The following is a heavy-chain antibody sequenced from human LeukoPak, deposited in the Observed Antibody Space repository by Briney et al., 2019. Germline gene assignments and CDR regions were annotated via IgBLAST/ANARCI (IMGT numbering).Heavy chain of an antibody. J-gene: IGHJ4*02. CDR2: INTDGRIT. Sequence: GGSLRLSCAASGFSFRNYAIHWVRQAPGKGLEYVSVINTDGRITYYADSVKGRFTISRDNSKNTVYLQMGSLRWEDMAAYYCTRDGGSFCDFDYWGQGALVTVSS. CDR1: GFSFRNYA. CDR3: TRDGGSFCDFDY. V-gene: IGHV3-64*02. D-gene: IGHD1-26*01.